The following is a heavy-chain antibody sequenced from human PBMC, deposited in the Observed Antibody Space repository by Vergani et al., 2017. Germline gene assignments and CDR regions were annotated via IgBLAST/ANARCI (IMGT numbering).Heavy chain of an antibody. D-gene: IGHD1-26*01. Sequence: QVQLVESGGGVVQPGRSLRLSCAASGFTFSSYAMHWVRQAPGKGLEWVAVISYDGSIKYYADSVKGRFTISRDNSKNTLYLQMNSLRAEDTAVYYCARDGPTIVEATHTDYGGQGTLVTVSS. CDR3: ARDGPTIVEATHTDY. CDR1: GFTFSSYA. J-gene: IGHJ4*02. V-gene: IGHV3-30-3*01. CDR2: ISYDGSIK.